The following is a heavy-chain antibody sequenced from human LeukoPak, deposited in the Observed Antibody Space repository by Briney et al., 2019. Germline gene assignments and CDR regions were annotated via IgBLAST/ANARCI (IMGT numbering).Heavy chain of an antibody. J-gene: IGHJ4*02. CDR3: ASGRYRENFDY. D-gene: IGHD3-16*02. CDR2: MNQDGSES. V-gene: IGHV3-7*01. Sequence: GGSLRLSCAASGFTFSHFWMSWVRQAPGKGLEWVANMNQDGSESYYVDSVKGRCTTFRDNAKKLLYLQINNLRAEDTAVYYCASGRYRENFDYWGQGTLITVLS. CDR1: GFTFSHFW.